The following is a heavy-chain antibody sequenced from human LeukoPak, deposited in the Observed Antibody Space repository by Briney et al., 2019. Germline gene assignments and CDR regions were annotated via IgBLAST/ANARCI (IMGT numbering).Heavy chain of an antibody. J-gene: IGHJ3*02. Sequence: AESLKISCKGSGYSFTNYWIGWVRQMPGKGLEWMGIIYPGDSDTRYSPSFQGQVTISADKSISTAYLQWSSLKASDTAMYYCARSGYCSRTSCYYAFDIWGQGTMVTVSS. D-gene: IGHD2-2*01. CDR1: GYSFTNYW. V-gene: IGHV5-51*01. CDR2: IYPGDSDT. CDR3: ARSGYCSRTSCYYAFDI.